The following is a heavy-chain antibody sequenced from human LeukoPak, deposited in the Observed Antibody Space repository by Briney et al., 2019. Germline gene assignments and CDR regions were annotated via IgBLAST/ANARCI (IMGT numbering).Heavy chain of an antibody. CDR2: INDDGSDT. Sequence: GGSLRLSCAASGFTFKLYWMHWVRQVPGKRPVWVSRINDDGSDTIYADSVRGRFTISRDDAKSTVYLQMNNLRAEDTAVYYCVRGGPSTWSWGQGTLVTVSS. J-gene: IGHJ5*02. CDR3: VRGGPSTWS. D-gene: IGHD2-15*01. V-gene: IGHV3-74*01. CDR1: GFTFKLYW.